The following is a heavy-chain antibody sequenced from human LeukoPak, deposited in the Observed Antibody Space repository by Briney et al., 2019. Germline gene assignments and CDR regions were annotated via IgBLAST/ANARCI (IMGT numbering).Heavy chain of an antibody. V-gene: IGHV4-4*02. CDR3: AVATGPYGGNSGEPDAFDI. J-gene: IGHJ3*02. D-gene: IGHD4-17*01. CDR2: IYHSGST. Sequence: PSETLSLTCAVSGGSISSSNWWSWVRQPPGKGLEWIGEIYHSGSTNYNPSLKSRVTISVDKSKNQFSPKLSSVTAADTAVYYCAVATGPYGGNSGEPDAFDIWGQGTMVTVSS. CDR1: GGSISSSNW.